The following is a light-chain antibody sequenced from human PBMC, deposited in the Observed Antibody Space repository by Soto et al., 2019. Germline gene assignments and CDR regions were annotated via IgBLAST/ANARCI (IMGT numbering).Light chain of an antibody. CDR1: QSVTSSY. CDR2: GAS. CDR3: QQYGSSPPIT. Sequence: EIVLTQSPGTLSLSQGERVTLSCRASQSVTSSYLAWYQQKPGQAPRLLIYGASRMATGITDRFSGSGSGTDFTLTISRLEPEDFAVYYCQQYGSSPPITFGQGTRLEIK. J-gene: IGKJ5*01. V-gene: IGKV3-20*01.